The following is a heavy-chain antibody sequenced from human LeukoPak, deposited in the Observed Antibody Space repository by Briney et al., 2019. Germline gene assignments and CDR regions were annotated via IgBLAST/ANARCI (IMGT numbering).Heavy chain of an antibody. CDR3: ASNRGGYCSSTSCYRGTGVFDY. V-gene: IGHV1-69*05. Sequence: GASVKVSCKASGGTSSSYAISWVRQAPGQGLEWMGGIIPIFGTANYAQKFQGRVTITTDESTSTAYMELSSLRSEDTAVYYCASNRGGYCSSTSCYRGTGVFDYWGQGTLVTVSS. J-gene: IGHJ4*02. CDR1: GGTSSSYA. D-gene: IGHD2-2*01. CDR2: IIPIFGTA.